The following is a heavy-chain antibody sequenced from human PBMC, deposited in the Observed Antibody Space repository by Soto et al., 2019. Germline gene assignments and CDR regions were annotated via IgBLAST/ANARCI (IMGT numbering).Heavy chain of an antibody. J-gene: IGHJ6*02. D-gene: IGHD1-26*01. CDR2: INHSGST. Sequence: SSETLSLTCAVYGGSFSGYYWSWIRQPPGKGLEWIGEINHSGSTNYNPSLKSRVTISVDTSKNQFSLKLSSVTAADTAVYYCARARLGGSYFYYYYGMDVWGQGTTVTVSS. CDR1: GGSFSGYY. V-gene: IGHV4-34*01. CDR3: ARARLGGSYFYYYYGMDV.